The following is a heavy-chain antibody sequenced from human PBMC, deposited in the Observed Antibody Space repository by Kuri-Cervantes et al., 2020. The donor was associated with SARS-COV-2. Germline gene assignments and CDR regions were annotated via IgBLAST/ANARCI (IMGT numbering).Heavy chain of an antibody. CDR3: ARVSSSSSPASDI. CDR1: GFTFSSYS. D-gene: IGHD6-6*01. CDR2: ISSSSSYI. V-gene: IGHV3-21*01. Sequence: GGSLRLSCAASGFTFSSYSMNWVHQAPGKGLEWVSSISSSSSYIYYADSVKGRFTISRDNAKNSLYLQMNSLRAEDTAVYYCARVSSSSSPASDIWGQGTMVTVSS. J-gene: IGHJ3*02.